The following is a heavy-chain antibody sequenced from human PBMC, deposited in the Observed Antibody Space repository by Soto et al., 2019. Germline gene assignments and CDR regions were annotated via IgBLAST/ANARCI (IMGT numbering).Heavy chain of an antibody. D-gene: IGHD2-21*01. CDR3: AKSLVFVDHAYMDV. Sequence: QVQLVQSGAEVRKPGSSVKVSCEASGGSFISYIFTWVRQAPGQGLEWMGRSIPIQGRADYTLKFQDRGTMTAERSTQTVYMELRSLRPEDTALYYCAKSLVFVDHAYMDVWGKGTTVTVSS. V-gene: IGHV1-69*02. CDR1: GGSFISYI. J-gene: IGHJ6*03. CDR2: SIPIQGRA.